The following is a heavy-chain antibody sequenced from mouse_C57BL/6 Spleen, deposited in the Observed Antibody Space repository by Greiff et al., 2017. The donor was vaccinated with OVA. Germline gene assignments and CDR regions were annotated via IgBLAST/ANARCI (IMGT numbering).Heavy chain of an antibody. J-gene: IGHJ2*01. V-gene: IGHV1-22*01. CDR1: GYTFTDYN. CDR2: INPNNGGT. D-gene: IGHD3-3*01. CDR3: ARSPGLGNYFDY. Sequence: EVQLQQSGPELVKPGASVKMSCKASGYTFTDYNMHWVKQSHGKSLEWIGYINPNNGGTSSNQKFKGKATLTVNKSSSTAYMELRSLTSEDSAVYYCARSPGLGNYFDYWGQGTTLTVSS.